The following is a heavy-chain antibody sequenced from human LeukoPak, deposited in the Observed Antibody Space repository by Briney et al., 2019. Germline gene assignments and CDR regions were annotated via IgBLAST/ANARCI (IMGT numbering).Heavy chain of an antibody. CDR2: IYTSGST. D-gene: IGHD4-17*01. V-gene: IGHV4-61*02. J-gene: IGHJ5*02. Sequence: SETLSLTCTVSGGSISSGSYYWSWIRQPAGKGLEWIGRIYTSGSTNYNPSLKSRVTISVDTSKNQFSLKLSSVTAADTAVYYCARGRRATVTTVLNWFDPWGQGTLVTVSS. CDR1: GGSISSGSYY. CDR3: ARGRRATVTTVLNWFDP.